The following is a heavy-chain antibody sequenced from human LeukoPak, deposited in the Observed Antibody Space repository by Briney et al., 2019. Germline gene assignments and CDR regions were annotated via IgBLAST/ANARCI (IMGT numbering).Heavy chain of an antibody. CDR1: GFSFSTYA. J-gene: IGHJ4*02. CDR2: ISGSGGSP. V-gene: IGHV3-23*01. CDR3: AKAVYDSSGSFDF. Sequence: GGSLRLSCAASGFSFSTYAMTWVRRAPGKGLEWVSGISGSGGSPYYADSVKGRFTISRDTSKNTLYLQMNSLRAEDTAVYYCAKAVYDSSGSFDFWGQGTLVTVSS. D-gene: IGHD3-22*01.